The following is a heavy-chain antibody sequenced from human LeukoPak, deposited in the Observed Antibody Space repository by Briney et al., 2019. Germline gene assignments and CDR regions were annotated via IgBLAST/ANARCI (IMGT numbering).Heavy chain of an antibody. Sequence: SQTLSLTCTVSGGSISSGSYYWSWIRQPAGKGLEWIGRIYTSGSTNYNPSLKSRVTMSVDTSKNQFSLKLSSVTAADTAVYYCARHVTGTVTYYFDYWGQGTLVTVSS. J-gene: IGHJ4*02. V-gene: IGHV4-61*02. CDR2: IYTSGST. CDR3: ARHVTGTVTYYFDY. D-gene: IGHD4-11*01. CDR1: GGSISSGSYY.